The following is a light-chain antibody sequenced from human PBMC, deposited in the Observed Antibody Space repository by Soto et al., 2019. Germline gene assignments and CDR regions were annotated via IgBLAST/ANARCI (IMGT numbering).Light chain of an antibody. CDR1: SSNIGAPYD. J-gene: IGLJ2*01. CDR3: QSYYSSLRGFVI. Sequence: QAVVTQPPSVSGAPGQRVTISCTGSSSNIGAPYDVHWYQQLPGTAPKLLISGNTNRPSGVPDRFSGSKSGTSASLAITGLQAEDEADYYCQSYYSSLRGFVIFGGGTKLTVL. CDR2: GNT. V-gene: IGLV1-40*01.